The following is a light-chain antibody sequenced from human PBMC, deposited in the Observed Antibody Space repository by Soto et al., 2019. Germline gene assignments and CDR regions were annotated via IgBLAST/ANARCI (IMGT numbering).Light chain of an antibody. J-gene: IGKJ1*01. CDR1: QNIRSR. CDR2: DAS. V-gene: IGKV1-5*01. CDR3: QQYHSYWT. Sequence: DFQMTQSPSTLSASVGDRVTITCRASQNIRSRLAWFQQKPGKAPNLLIYDASSLESGVPQRFSGSGSGTEFTLTISSLQPDDFSTYYCQQYHSYWTFGQGTKVE.